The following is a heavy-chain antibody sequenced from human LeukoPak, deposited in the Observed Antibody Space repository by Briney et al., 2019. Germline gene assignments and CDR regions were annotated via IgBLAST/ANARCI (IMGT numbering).Heavy chain of an antibody. CDR2: IIPIFGTA. J-gene: IGHJ4*02. Sequence: SVKASCKASGGTFSSYAISWVRQAPGQGLEWMGGIIPIFGTANYAQKFQGRVTITADESTSTAYMELSSLRSEDTAVYYCASSYYDSSGYSSWGQGTLVTVSS. CDR1: GGTFSSYA. D-gene: IGHD3-22*01. V-gene: IGHV1-69*13. CDR3: ASSYYDSSGYSS.